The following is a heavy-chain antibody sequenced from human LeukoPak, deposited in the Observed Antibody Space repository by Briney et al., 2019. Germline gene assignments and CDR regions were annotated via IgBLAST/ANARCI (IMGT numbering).Heavy chain of an antibody. D-gene: IGHD2-2*01. J-gene: IGHJ4*02. CDR3: ARGYWVVPAALDY. CDR2: INHSGST. CDR1: GGSFSGYY. V-gene: IGHV4-34*01. Sequence: SETLSLTCAVYGGSFSGYYWSWIRQPPGKGLEWIWEINHSGSTNYNPSLKSRVTISVDTSKNQFSLKLSSVTAADTAVYYCARGYWVVPAALDYWGQGTLVTVSS.